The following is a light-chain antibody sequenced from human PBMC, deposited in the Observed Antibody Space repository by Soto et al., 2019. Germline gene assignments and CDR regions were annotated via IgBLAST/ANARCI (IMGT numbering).Light chain of an antibody. Sequence: DFQMTQSPSTLSASVGDRVTITCRASQNIRSRLAWFQQKPGKAPKLLIYAASSLQSGVPARFSGSGSGTDFTLTISSLQPEDFATYYCQQSYDTLSLTFGQGTRLEIK. J-gene: IGKJ5*01. CDR3: QQSYDTLSLT. V-gene: IGKV1-39*01. CDR2: AAS. CDR1: QNIRSR.